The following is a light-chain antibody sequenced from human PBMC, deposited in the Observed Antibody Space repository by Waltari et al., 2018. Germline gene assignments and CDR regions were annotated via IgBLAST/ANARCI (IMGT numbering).Light chain of an antibody. CDR3: MQGTHWPYT. CDR2: KIS. Sequence: AVLTQSPLSLPVTLGQPASISCLSGQSLDFGDGNIYLNWFQQKPGQYPRRLIYKISIRDSGVPDRFSGSGSGTDFTLKISRVEAEDIAVYFCMQGTHWPYTFGQGTKLEIK. J-gene: IGKJ2*01. CDR1: QSLDFGDGNIY. V-gene: IGKV2-30*01.